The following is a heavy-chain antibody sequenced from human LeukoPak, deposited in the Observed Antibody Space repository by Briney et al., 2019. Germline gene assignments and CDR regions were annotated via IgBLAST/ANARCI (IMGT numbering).Heavy chain of an antibody. D-gene: IGHD4-17*01. CDR3: ARAFSTTAFDY. V-gene: IGHV3-30*03. J-gene: IGHJ4*02. Sequence: GGSLRLSCAGSGFPFSSHGMNWVRQAPGKGLEWVAVISDDGSNKYYAESVKGQFTISRDNSKNTLYLQMNSLRAEGTAVYYCARAFSTTAFDYWGQGTLVTVSS. CDR2: ISDDGSNK. CDR1: GFPFSSHG.